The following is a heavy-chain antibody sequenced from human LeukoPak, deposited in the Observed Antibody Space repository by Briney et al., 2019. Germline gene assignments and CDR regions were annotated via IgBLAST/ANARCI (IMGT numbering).Heavy chain of an antibody. CDR1: GYTFTSYY. Sequence: GASVKVSCKASGYTFTSYYMHWVRQAPGQGLEWMGIINPSGGYTSYAQKFQGRVTMTRDTSTSTVYMELSSLRSEDTAVYYCARVDTSLRFDYWGQGTLVTVSS. CDR2: INPSGGYT. CDR3: ARVDTSLRFDY. V-gene: IGHV1-46*01. J-gene: IGHJ4*02. D-gene: IGHD5-18*01.